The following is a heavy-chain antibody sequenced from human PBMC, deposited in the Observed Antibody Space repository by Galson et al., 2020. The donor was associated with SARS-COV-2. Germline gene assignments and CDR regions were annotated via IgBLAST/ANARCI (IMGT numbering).Heavy chain of an antibody. D-gene: IGHD1-26*01. Sequence: GGSLRLSCAASGFTFSTYWMHWVRQAPGKGLVWVSRLNSDGNSTSYADSVKGRFTISRDNAKNTLYLQMNSLRLEDTAVYYCTATRAYWGQGTLVTVSS. CDR3: TATRAY. CDR2: LNSDGNST. V-gene: IGHV3-74*01. J-gene: IGHJ4*02. CDR1: GFTFSTYW.